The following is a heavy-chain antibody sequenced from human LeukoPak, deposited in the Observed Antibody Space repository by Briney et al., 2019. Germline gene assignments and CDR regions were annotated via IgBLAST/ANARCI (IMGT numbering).Heavy chain of an antibody. Sequence: SETLSLTCTVSGGSISSYYWSWIRQPPGKGLEWIGYIYYSGSTNYNPSLKSRVTISVDTSKNQFSLKLSSVTAADTAVYYSARHPGVTTSFDDWGQGTPVTVSS. V-gene: IGHV4-59*08. CDR1: GGSISSYY. D-gene: IGHD4-17*01. CDR3: ARHPGVTTSFDD. J-gene: IGHJ4*02. CDR2: IYYSGST.